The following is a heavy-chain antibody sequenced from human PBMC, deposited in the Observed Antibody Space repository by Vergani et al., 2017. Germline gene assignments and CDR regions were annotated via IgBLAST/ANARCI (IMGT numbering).Heavy chain of an antibody. CDR2: IYYRGNT. V-gene: IGHV4-59*01. Sequence: QVQLQESGPGLVKPSETLSLTCSVSGGSISTYYWSWIRQPPGKGLEWIGFIYYRGNTNYNPSLKGRITISVDTSKNQFSLKVSSVTAADTAVYYCARASGSGVEAFDIWGQGTMVTVSS. D-gene: IGHD3-10*01. CDR1: GGSISTYY. CDR3: ARASGSGVEAFDI. J-gene: IGHJ3*02.